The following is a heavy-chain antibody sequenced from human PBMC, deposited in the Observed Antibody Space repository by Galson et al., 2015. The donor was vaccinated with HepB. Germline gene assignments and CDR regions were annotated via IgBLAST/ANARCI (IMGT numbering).Heavy chain of an antibody. Sequence: SVKVSCKASGGTFSSYPISWMRQAPGQGLEWMGGINPVFDTTNYAQKFQGRVTITADESTSTAYMELSSLRSEDTAVYYCARGRGYCGRTCYSAFDYWGQGTRVIVSS. CDR2: INPVFDTT. CDR3: ARGRGYCGRTCYSAFDY. V-gene: IGHV1-69*13. D-gene: IGHD2-15*01. CDR1: GGTFSSYP. J-gene: IGHJ4*02.